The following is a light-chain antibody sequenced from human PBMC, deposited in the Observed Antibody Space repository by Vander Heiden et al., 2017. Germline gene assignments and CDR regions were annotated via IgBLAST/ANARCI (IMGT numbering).Light chain of an antibody. CDR2: GEN. CDR3: NSRDSSGKHVI. CDR1: SLRSYD. Sequence: SSELTQAPAVSMSLRQTVRITGQGDSLRSYDASWYQQKPGQAPVLVCYGENNRPSGIPDRFSGSSSGNTASLTITGAQAEDEADYYCNSRDSSGKHVIFGGGTKLTVL. V-gene: IGLV3-19*01. J-gene: IGLJ2*01.